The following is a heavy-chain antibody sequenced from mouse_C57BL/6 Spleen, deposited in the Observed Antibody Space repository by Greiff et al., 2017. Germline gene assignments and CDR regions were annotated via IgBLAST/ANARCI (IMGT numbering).Heavy chain of an antibody. V-gene: IGHV1-59*01. CDR2: IDPSDSYT. Sequence: QVQLQQPGAELVRPGTSVKLSCTASGYTFTSYWMHWVKQRPGQGLEWIGVIDPSDSYTNYNQKFKGKATLTVDTSSSTAYMQLSSRTTEDSAVYYCARRGDAMDYWGQGTSVTVSS. CDR1: GYTFTSYW. J-gene: IGHJ4*01. CDR3: ARRGDAMDY.